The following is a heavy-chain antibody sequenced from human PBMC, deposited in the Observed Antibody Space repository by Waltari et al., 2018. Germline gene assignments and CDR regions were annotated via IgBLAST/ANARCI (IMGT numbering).Heavy chain of an antibody. CDR1: GGSLNGYY. CDR3: ARHGGWHFDY. Sequence: QVQLQQWGAGLLKPSETLSLTCAVYGGSLNGYYWSWIRQPPGTGLEWIGQIRHAGDIHYSPSLESRVTISLDTSNNQLSLRLTSMTAADTAVYYCARHGGWHFDYWGQGALVTVSS. D-gene: IGHD3-16*01. CDR2: IRHAGDI. J-gene: IGHJ4*02. V-gene: IGHV4-34*02.